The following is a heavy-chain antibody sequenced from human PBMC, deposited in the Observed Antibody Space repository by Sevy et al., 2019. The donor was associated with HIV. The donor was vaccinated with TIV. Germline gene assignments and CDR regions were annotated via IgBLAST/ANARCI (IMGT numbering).Heavy chain of an antibody. CDR2: IKQDGSEK. J-gene: IGHJ3*02. V-gene: IGHV3-7*01. Sequence: GGSLRLSCAASGFTFSSYWMSWVRQAPGKGLEWVANIKQDGSEKYYVDSVQGRFTISRDNAKNSLYLQMNSLRAEDTAVYYCARDVADKGYCSSTSCYPNDAFDIWGQGTMVTVSS. CDR3: ARDVADKGYCSSTSCYPNDAFDI. D-gene: IGHD2-2*01. CDR1: GFTFSSYW.